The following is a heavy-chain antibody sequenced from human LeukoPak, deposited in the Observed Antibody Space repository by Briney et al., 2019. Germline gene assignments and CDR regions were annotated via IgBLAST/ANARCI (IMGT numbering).Heavy chain of an antibody. J-gene: IGHJ4*02. CDR1: GFTFSSYS. CDR2: ISSSSSYI. D-gene: IGHD3-10*01. Sequence: TSGGSLRLSCAASGFTFSSYSMNWVRQAPGKGLEWVSSISSSSSYIYYADSVKGRFTISRDNAKNSLYLQMNSLRAEDTAVYYCARDKAGKGLWFGGALEYWGQGTLVTVSS. V-gene: IGHV3-21*01. CDR3: ARDKAGKGLWFGGALEY.